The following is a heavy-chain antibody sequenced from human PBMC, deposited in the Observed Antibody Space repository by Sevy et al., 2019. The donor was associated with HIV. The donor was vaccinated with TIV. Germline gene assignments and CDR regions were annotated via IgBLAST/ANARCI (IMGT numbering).Heavy chain of an antibody. J-gene: IGHJ4*02. Sequence: ASVKVSCKASGGTFSSYAISWVRQAPGQGLEWMGGIIPIFGTANYAQKFQGRVTITADKSTSTAYMELSSLRSEDTAMYYCAREEYYYDSSGYSYWGQGTLVTVSS. CDR3: AREEYYYDSSGYSY. D-gene: IGHD3-22*01. CDR2: IIPIFGTA. CDR1: GGTFSSYA. V-gene: IGHV1-69*06.